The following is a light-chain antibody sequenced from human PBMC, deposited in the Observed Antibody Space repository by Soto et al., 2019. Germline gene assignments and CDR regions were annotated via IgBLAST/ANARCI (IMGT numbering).Light chain of an antibody. CDR1: QSVSINS. CDR2: GAS. J-gene: IGKJ1*01. CDR3: QQYGTSPQT. Sequence: IVFTQSPGTLSLSPGERATLCCRASQSVSINSLAWYQQKPGQAPRLVIYGASTRATGFPDRFTGSGSGTDFTLTISRLEPEDFAVYYCQQYGTSPQTFGQGTKVDIK. V-gene: IGKV3-20*01.